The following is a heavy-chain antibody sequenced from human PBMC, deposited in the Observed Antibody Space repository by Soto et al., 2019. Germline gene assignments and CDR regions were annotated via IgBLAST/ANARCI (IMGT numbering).Heavy chain of an antibody. D-gene: IGHD6-13*01. CDR1: GFTFSSYY. CDR3: GRLARGAAGGTF. CDR2: IKQDGSEK. J-gene: IGHJ4*02. Sequence: EVQLVESGGGLVQPGGSLRLSCVDSGFTFSSYYMMWSRPVPGRGLEWLAKIKQDGSEKSYVDSVRGRFTISRDNAKESVYLQMDSLRADDTAVYFCGRLARGAAGGTFWGQGTLVTVSS. V-gene: IGHV3-7*03.